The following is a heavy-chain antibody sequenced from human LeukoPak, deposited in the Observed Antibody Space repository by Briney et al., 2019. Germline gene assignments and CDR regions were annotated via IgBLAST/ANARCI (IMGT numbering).Heavy chain of an antibody. CDR3: AKNLGATDAFDI. CDR2: ISAYNGNT. CDR1: GYTFTSYG. D-gene: IGHD1-26*01. Sequence: ASVKVSCKASGYTFTSYGISWVRQAPGQGLEWMGWISAYNGNTNYAQKLQGRVTMTTDTSTSTVYMELRSLRSDDTAVYYCAKNLGATDAFDIWGQGTMVTVSS. J-gene: IGHJ3*02. V-gene: IGHV1-18*01.